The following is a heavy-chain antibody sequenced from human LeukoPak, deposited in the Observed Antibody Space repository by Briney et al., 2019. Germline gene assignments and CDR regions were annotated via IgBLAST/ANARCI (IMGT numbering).Heavy chain of an antibody. CDR1: GFTFSSHG. CDR2: ISSSSSTI. J-gene: IGHJ4*02. D-gene: IGHD1-26*01. Sequence: GGSLRLSCAASGFTFSSHGMHWVRQAPGKGLEWVSYISSSSSTIYYADSVKGRFTISRDNAKNSLYLQMNSLRAEDTAVYYCARDSGSYDLNFDYWGQGTLVTVSS. CDR3: ARDSGSYDLNFDY. V-gene: IGHV3-48*01.